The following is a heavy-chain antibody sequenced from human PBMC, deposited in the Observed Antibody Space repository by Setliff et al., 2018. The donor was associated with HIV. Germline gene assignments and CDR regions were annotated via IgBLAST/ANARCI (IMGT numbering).Heavy chain of an antibody. J-gene: IGHJ4*02. V-gene: IGHV7-4-1*02. CDR3: VGLLSPDYDLDY. Sequence: ASVKVSCKASGYTFNNYALYWVRQAPGQGFEWMGWINTDTGTPTYAQGFTGRFVFSLDTSVSTAYLQISSLKAADTAMYYCVGLLSPDYDLDYWGQGTLVTVS. D-gene: IGHD3-3*01. CDR1: GYTFNNYA. CDR2: INTDTGTP.